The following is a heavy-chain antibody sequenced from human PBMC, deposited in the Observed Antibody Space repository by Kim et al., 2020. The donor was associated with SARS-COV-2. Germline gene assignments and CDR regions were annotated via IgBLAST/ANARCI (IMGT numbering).Heavy chain of an antibody. CDR3: TTASALYDILTGYQYYLDY. Sequence: GGSLRLSCAASGFTFSNAWMSWVRQAPGKGLEWVGRIKSKTDGGTTDYAAPVKGRFTISRDDSKNTLYLQMNSLKTEDTAVYYCTTASALYDILTGYQYYLDYWGQGTLVTVSS. CDR2: IKSKTDGGTT. D-gene: IGHD3-9*01. J-gene: IGHJ4*02. V-gene: IGHV3-15*01. CDR1: GFTFSNAW.